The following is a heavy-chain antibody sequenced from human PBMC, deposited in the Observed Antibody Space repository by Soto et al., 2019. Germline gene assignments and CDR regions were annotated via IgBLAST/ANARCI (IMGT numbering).Heavy chain of an antibody. D-gene: IGHD1-1*01. V-gene: IGHV4-39*01. J-gene: IGHJ6*02. CDR3: ASDVQKGDGMDV. Sequence: PSETLSLTCTVSGGSISSSSYYWGWIRQPPGKGLEWIGSIYYSGSTYYNPSLKSRVTISVDTSKNQFSLKLSSVTAADTAVYYCASDVQKGDGMDVWSQGTMGTVSS. CDR1: GGSISSSSYY. CDR2: IYYSGST.